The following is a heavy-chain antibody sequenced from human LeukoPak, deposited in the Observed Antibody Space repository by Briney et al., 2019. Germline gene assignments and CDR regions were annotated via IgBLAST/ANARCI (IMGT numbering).Heavy chain of an antibody. J-gene: IGHJ4*02. CDR3: AGLQPYGDYWNYFDY. Sequence: PSETLSLTCTVSGDSVSSYYWSWIRQPPGKGLEWIGYIYYSGSTNYNPSLKSRVTISVDTSKNQFSLKLSSVTAADTAVYYCAGLQPYGDYWNYFDYWGQGTLVTVSS. CDR2: IYYSGST. V-gene: IGHV4-59*08. D-gene: IGHD4-17*01. CDR1: GDSVSSYY.